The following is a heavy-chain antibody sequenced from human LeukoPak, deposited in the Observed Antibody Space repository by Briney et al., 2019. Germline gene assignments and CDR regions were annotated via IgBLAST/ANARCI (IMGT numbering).Heavy chain of an antibody. J-gene: IGHJ5*02. CDR1: GYTLTELS. CDR2: FDPEDGET. Sequence: EASVKVSCKVSGYTLTELSMHWVRQAPGKGLEWMGGFDPEDGETIYAQKFQGRVTMTEDTSTDTAYMELSSLRSEDTAVYYCATLLWFGELFGWFDPWGQGTLVTVSS. CDR3: ATLLWFGELFGWFDP. D-gene: IGHD3-10*01. V-gene: IGHV1-24*01.